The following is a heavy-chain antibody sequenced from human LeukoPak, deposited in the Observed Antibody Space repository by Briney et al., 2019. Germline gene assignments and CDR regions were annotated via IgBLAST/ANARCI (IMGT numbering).Heavy chain of an antibody. CDR1: GGSISSTKW. CDR2: IYHSGTT. Sequence: PSGTLSLTCAVSGGSISSTKWWSWVRQAPGKALEWIGEIYHSGTTNYNPSLKSRLTVSVDKSNNQFSLRLSAVTAADTAVYYCARHFRTSHWWWPESFFDSWGLGTLVTVSS. J-gene: IGHJ4*02. V-gene: IGHV4-4*02. D-gene: IGHD2-8*02. CDR3: ARHFRTSHWWWPESFFDS.